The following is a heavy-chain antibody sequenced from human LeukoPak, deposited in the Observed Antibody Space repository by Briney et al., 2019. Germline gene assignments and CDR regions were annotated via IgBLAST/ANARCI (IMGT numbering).Heavy chain of an antibody. CDR1: GGTFSSYA. V-gene: IGHV1-69*13. D-gene: IGHD3-22*01. CDR3: AREMEITMIVVVTTPAFDI. CDR2: IIPIFGTA. J-gene: IGHJ3*02. Sequence: SVKVSCKASGGTFSSYAISWVRQAPGQGLEWMGGIIPIFGTANYAQKFQGRVTITADESTSTAYMELSSLRSEDTAVYYCAREMEITMIVVVTTPAFDIWCQGTMVTVSS.